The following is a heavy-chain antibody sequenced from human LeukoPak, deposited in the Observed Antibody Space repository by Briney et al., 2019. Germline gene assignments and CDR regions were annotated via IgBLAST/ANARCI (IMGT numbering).Heavy chain of an antibody. CDR2: INPNSGGT. V-gene: IGHV1-2*02. CDR3: ARVGGRKTPYYYYMDV. Sequence: ASVKVSCKASGHTFTGYYMHWVRQAPGQGLEWMGWINPNSGGTNYAQKFQGRVTMSRDTSISTAYMELSRLRSDDTAVYYCARVGGRKTPYYYYMDVWGKGTTVTVSS. J-gene: IGHJ6*03. D-gene: IGHD3-10*01. CDR1: GHTFTGYY.